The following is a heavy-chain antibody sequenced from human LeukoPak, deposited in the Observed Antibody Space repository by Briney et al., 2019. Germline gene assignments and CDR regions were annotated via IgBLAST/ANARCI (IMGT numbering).Heavy chain of an antibody. Sequence: SETLSLTCTVSGGSISSGDYYWSWLRQPPGKGLEWIGYIYYSGSTYYNPSLKSRVTISVDTSKNQFSLKLSSVTAADTAVYYCARVGGCSGGSCYSIWFDPWGQGTLVTVSS. CDR3: ARVGGCSGGSCYSIWFDP. D-gene: IGHD2-15*01. J-gene: IGHJ5*02. V-gene: IGHV4-30-4*01. CDR1: GGSISSGDYY. CDR2: IYYSGST.